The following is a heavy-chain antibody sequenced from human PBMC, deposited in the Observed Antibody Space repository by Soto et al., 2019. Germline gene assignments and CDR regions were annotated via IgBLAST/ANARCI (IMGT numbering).Heavy chain of an antibody. D-gene: IGHD3-3*01. CDR2: ISSSSSTI. V-gene: IGHV3-48*02. CDR1: GFTFSSYS. Sequence: GGSLRLSCAASGFTFSSYSMNWVRQAPGKGLEWVSYISSSSSTIYYADSVKGRFTISRDNAKNSLYLQMNSLRDEDTAVYYCARDRYDFWSGYYDYYYYGMDVWGQGTTVTVSS. CDR3: ARDRYDFWSGYYDYYYYGMDV. J-gene: IGHJ6*02.